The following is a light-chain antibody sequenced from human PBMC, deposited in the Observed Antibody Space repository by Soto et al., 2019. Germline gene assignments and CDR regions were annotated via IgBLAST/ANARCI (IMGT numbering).Light chain of an antibody. CDR1: QSVTTW. CDR2: SAS. V-gene: IGKV1-12*01. Sequence: DIQMTQSPSFVSASVGDRVTITCRASQSVTTWLAWYQQRPWKAPRLLIHSASSLRSGVPSRFSGSGSGAEFTLTIGSLHPEDEATYFCQQASYFPFTFGPGTTVAI. CDR3: QQASYFPFT. J-gene: IGKJ3*01.